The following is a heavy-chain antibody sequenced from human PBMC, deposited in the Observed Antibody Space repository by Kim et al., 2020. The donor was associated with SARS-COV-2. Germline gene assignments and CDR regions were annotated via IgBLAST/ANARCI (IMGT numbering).Heavy chain of an antibody. CDR1: GFTFSSYS. D-gene: IGHD6-19*01. V-gene: IGHV3-21*04. CDR3: ARVLTRGCSYFDY. CDR2: ISSNGSYI. Sequence: GGSLRLSCAASGFTFSSYSMNWVRQAPGKGLEWISSISSNGSYIYYADSVKGRFTISRDNASAPLYLQMNSLRAEDTAVYYCARVLTRGCSYFDYWGQGTLVTVAS. J-gene: IGHJ4*01.